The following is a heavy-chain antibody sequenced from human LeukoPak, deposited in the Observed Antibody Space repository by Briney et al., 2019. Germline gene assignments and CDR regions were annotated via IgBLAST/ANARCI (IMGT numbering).Heavy chain of an antibody. CDR2: INHSGST. J-gene: IGHJ2*01. Sequence: SETMSLTCAVYGGYFSGHFWNRIRQPPGKGLEWIGEINHSGSTNYNPSLKSRVTISVDRSKNQFSLKLSSVTAADTAVYYCARGLNFDLWGRGTLVTVSS. V-gene: IGHV4-34*01. CDR1: GGYFSGHF. CDR3: ARGLNFDL.